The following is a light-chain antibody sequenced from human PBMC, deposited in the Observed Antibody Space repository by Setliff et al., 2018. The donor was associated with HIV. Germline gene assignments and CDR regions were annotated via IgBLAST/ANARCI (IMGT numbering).Light chain of an antibody. CDR1: SSNIGRNT. CDR2: SNN. V-gene: IGLV1-44*01. Sequence: QSVLTQPPSASGTPGQRVTISCSGSSSNIGRNTVNWYQQLPGTAPKLLIYSNNQRPSGVPDRFSGSKSGTSASLAISGLQSEDEADYYCAAWDDSLNGLYVFGTGTRSPS. CDR3: AAWDDSLNGLYV. J-gene: IGLJ1*01.